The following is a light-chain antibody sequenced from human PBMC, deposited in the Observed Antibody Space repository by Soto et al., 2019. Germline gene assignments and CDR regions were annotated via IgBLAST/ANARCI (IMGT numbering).Light chain of an antibody. CDR1: SSDVGGYDY. J-gene: IGLJ2*01. V-gene: IGLV2-8*01. Sequence: QSALTQPPSASGSPGQSVTISCTGTSSDVGGYDYVSWYQQHAGKVPKLIIYEVTKRPSGVPDRFSGSRSGNTASLTVSGLQAEDEADYYCSSYASGNAVVFGGGTKVTVL. CDR3: SSYASGNAVV. CDR2: EVT.